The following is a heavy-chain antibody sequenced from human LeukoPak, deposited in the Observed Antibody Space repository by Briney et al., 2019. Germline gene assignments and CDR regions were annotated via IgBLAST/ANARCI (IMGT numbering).Heavy chain of an antibody. J-gene: IGHJ4*02. Sequence: GGSLRLSCAASELTLSDHYMDWVRQAPGKGLEWIGRSRNKANKYTTEYAASVKGRFTVSRDDSKNSLYLQMNSLRAEDTAVYYCARAGDPFDYWGQGTLVTVSS. V-gene: IGHV3-72*01. CDR1: ELTLSDHY. CDR2: SRNKANKYTT. CDR3: ARAGDPFDY. D-gene: IGHD4-17*01.